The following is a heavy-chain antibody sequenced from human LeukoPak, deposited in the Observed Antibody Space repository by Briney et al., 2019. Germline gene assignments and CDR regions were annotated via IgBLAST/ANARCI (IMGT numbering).Heavy chain of an antibody. CDR1: GGSISSYY. D-gene: IGHD5-18*01. CDR3: ARGQKYIYGYTVTELGSRYFDY. J-gene: IGHJ4*02. CDR2: IFYSGRI. Sequence: SKTLSLTGTVSGGSISSYYWNWIRQPPGKGLEYIGYIFYSGRINYNPSLKSRVTISVDTSKNWFSLRLTSVTAADTAVYYCARGQKYIYGYTVTELGSRYFDYWGQGTLVTVSS. V-gene: IGHV4-59*01.